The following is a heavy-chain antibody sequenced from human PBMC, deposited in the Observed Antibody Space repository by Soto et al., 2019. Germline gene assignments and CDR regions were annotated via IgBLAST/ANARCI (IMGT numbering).Heavy chain of an antibody. D-gene: IGHD4-17*01. J-gene: IGHJ6*02. CDR1: GGTFSSYT. CDR2: IIPILGIA. Sequence: SVKVSCKASGGTFSSYTISWVRQAPGQGLEWMGRIIPILGIANYAQKFQGIVTITADKSTSTAYMELSSLRSEDTAVYYCARGVTTVENYYYYYGMDVWGQGTTVTVSS. CDR3: ARGVTTVENYYYYYGMDV. V-gene: IGHV1-69*02.